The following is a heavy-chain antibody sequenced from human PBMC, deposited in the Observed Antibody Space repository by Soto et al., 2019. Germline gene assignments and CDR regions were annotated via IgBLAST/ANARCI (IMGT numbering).Heavy chain of an antibody. D-gene: IGHD1-1*01. Sequence: QVQLVESGGGVVQPGRSLRLSCAASGFTFSSYGMHWVRQAPGKGLEWGAVIWYDGSNKYYADSVKGRFTISRDNSKNTLYLQMNSLRAEDTAVYYCARVGYRSMYYFDYWGQGTLVTVSS. J-gene: IGHJ4*02. CDR1: GFTFSSYG. V-gene: IGHV3-33*01. CDR3: ARVGYRSMYYFDY. CDR2: IWYDGSNK.